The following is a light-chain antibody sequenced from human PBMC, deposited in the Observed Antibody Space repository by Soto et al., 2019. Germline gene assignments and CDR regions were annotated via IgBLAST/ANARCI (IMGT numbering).Light chain of an antibody. CDR1: SSDVGGYNY. Sequence: SALTQPASVYGSPGQSSTISCTGTSSDVGGYNYVSWYQQHPGKAPKLMIYDVSNRPSGVSNRFSGSKSGNTASLTISGLQAEDEADYYCSSYTSSSTPYVFGTGTKVTVL. CDR3: SSYTSSSTPYV. V-gene: IGLV2-14*01. J-gene: IGLJ1*01. CDR2: DVS.